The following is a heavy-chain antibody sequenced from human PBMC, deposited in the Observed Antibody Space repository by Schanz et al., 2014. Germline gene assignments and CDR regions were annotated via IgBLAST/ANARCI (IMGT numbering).Heavy chain of an antibody. CDR2: INSDGTTT. CDR3: AKDGRLPYYGTGSDFDY. Sequence: EVQLVESGGGLVQPGGSLRLSCAASGFTFSTYWMHWVRQAPGKGLVWVSHINSDGTTTTYADSVKGRFTISRDNAENTLYLQMNSLRVEDTAVYYCAKDGRLPYYGTGSDFDYWGQGTLVAVSS. V-gene: IGHV3-74*01. D-gene: IGHD3-22*01. J-gene: IGHJ4*02. CDR1: GFTFSTYW.